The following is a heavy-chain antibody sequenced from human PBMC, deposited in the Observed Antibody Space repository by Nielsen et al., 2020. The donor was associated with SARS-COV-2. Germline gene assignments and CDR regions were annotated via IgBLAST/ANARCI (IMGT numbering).Heavy chain of an antibody. CDR3: ARDLTFGAYWFDP. CDR1: GFTLSSHG. V-gene: IGHV3-33*01. CDR2: MWYHGGDE. D-gene: IGHD3/OR15-3a*01. Sequence: GESLKISCEASGFTLSSHGMHWVRQPPGKGLEWVAHMWYHGGDENYADSVRGRFTISRDLSKNTVYLQMSSLRVEDTAVYYCARDLTFGAYWFDPWSQGTLVTVPS. J-gene: IGHJ5*02.